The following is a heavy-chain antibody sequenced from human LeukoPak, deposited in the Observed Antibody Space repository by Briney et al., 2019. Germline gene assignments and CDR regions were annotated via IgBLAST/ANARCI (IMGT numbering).Heavy chain of an antibody. V-gene: IGHV4-34*01. D-gene: IGHD3-3*01. J-gene: IGHJ6*03. CDR2: INHSGST. CDR3: ARTKRTAIFGVVIASYMDV. Sequence: SETLSLTCAVYVGSFSGYYWSWIRQPPGKGLEWIGEINHSGSTNYNPSLKSRVTISVDTSKNQFSLKLSSVTAADTAVYYCARTKRTAIFGVVIASYMDVWGKGTTVTVSS. CDR1: VGSFSGYY.